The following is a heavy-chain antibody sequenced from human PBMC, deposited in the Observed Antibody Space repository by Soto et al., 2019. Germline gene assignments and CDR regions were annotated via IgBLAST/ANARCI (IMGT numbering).Heavy chain of an antibody. D-gene: IGHD4-4*01. CDR2: IWYDGSNK. Sequence: PGGSLRLSCAASGFTFSSYGMHWVRQAPGKGLEWVAVIWYDGSNKYYADSVKGRFTISRDNSKNTLYLQMNSLRAEDTAVYYCARESYTVSYYYGMDVWGQGTTVTVSS. V-gene: IGHV3-33*01. CDR1: GFTFSSYG. CDR3: ARESYTVSYYYGMDV. J-gene: IGHJ6*02.